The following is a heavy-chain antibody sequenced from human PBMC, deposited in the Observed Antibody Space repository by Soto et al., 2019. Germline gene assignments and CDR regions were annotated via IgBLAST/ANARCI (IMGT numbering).Heavy chain of an antibody. Sequence: SETLSLTCTVSGGSLRGYSWSGIRQSPGKGLEWIGYVYSGGGTNYSPSFMGRVTISVDTTDNQFSLKLNSVTAADTAVYYCAREKTPMSPHYFYYGMDVWGQGTTVTVSS. J-gene: IGHJ6*02. V-gene: IGHV4-59*01. CDR1: GGSLRGYS. CDR2: VYSGGGT. CDR3: AREKTPMSPHYFYYGMDV. D-gene: IGHD3-9*01.